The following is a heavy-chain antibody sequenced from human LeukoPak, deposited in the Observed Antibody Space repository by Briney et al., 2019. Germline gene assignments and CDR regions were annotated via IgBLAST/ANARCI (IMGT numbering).Heavy chain of an antibody. CDR1: GGSISSYY. Sequence: SETLSLTCTVSGGSISSYYWSWIRQPPGKGLEWIGYTYYSGSTNYNPSLKSRVTISVDTSKNQFSLKLSSVTAADTAVYYCARCLRYYDSSGYFHRAFDIWGQGTMVTVSS. J-gene: IGHJ3*02. D-gene: IGHD3-22*01. CDR2: TYYSGST. V-gene: IGHV4-59*01. CDR3: ARCLRYYDSSGYFHRAFDI.